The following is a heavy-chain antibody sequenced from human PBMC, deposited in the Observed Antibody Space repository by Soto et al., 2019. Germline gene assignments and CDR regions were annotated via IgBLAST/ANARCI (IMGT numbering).Heavy chain of an antibody. J-gene: IGHJ3*02. CDR1: GGTFSSYT. V-gene: IGHV1-69*02. CDR3: ARVPSTRSLRAFDI. CDR2: IIPILGIA. Sequence: QVQLVQSGAEVKKPGSSVKVSCKASGGTFSSYTISWVRQAPGQGLEWMGRIIPILGIANYAQKFQGRVTSTADKSTSTAYMELSSLRSEDTAVYYCARVPSTRSLRAFDIWGQGTMVTVSS.